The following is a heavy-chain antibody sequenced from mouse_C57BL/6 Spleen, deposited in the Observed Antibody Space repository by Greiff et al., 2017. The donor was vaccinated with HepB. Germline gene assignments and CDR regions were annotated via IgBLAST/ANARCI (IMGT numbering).Heavy chain of an antibody. Sequence: EVKLMESGGGLVKPGGSLKLSCAASGFTFSDYGMHWVRQAPEKGLEWVAYISSGSSTIYYADTVKGRFTISRDNAKNTLFLQMTSLRYEDTAMYYCARDGNYAMDYWGQGTSVTVSS. J-gene: IGHJ4*01. V-gene: IGHV5-17*01. CDR2: ISSGSSTI. CDR3: ARDGNYAMDY. CDR1: GFTFSDYG. D-gene: IGHD2-1*01.